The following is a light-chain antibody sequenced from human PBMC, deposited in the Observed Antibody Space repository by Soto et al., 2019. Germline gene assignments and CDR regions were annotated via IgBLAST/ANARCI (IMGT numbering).Light chain of an antibody. CDR2: EVT. CDR3: SLYTSTFTYV. J-gene: IGLJ1*01. V-gene: IGLV2-18*01. Sequence: QSALTQPPSVSGSPGQSVTISCTGTNSDVGSFNHISWYQQTPGTAPKVMIYEVTSRPSGVPDRFSGSKSGNTASLTISGLQAEDEADYYCSLYTSTFTYVFGTGTKVTVL. CDR1: NSDVGSFNH.